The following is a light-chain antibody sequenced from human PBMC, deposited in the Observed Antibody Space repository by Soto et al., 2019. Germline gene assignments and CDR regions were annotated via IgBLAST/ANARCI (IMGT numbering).Light chain of an antibody. J-gene: IGKJ2*01. CDR1: QSINIY. Sequence: IQMTQSPSSLSASVGDSVTVTCRASQSINIYLNWYQQKPGKAPTLLIYGASSLQSGVLSRFTGGGSRTDFTLTIISLQPEDFATYYCQQSYRSPYTFGQGTKLEIK. V-gene: IGKV1-39*01. CDR2: GAS. CDR3: QQSYRSPYT.